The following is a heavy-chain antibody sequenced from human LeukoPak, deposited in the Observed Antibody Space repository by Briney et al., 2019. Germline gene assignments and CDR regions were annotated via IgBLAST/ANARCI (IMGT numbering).Heavy chain of an antibody. CDR2: IRHDGTEK. V-gene: IGHV3-30*02. D-gene: IGHD1-26*01. J-gene: IGHJ4*02. CDR3: ARLMVGQAGVGATHFDY. CDR1: GFTFSTYG. Sequence: GGSLRLSCVVSGFTFSTYGMHWVRQAPGKGLEWLTFIRHDGTEKYYADFVKGRFTISRDNSRNTLYLQVNSLGPEDTAVYYCARLMVGQAGVGATHFDYWGQGTLVTVSS.